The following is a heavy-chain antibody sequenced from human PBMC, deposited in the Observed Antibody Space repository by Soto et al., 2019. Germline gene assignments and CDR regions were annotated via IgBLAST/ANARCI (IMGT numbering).Heavy chain of an antibody. D-gene: IGHD4-17*01. CDR3: ARDLYYGDYSNNSPENLYYYYYGMDV. CDR2: ISYDGSNK. CDR1: GFTFSSYA. J-gene: IGHJ6*02. V-gene: IGHV3-30-3*01. Sequence: PGGSLRLSCAASGFTFSSYAMHWVRQAPGKGLEWVAVISYDGSNKYYADSVKGRFTISRDNSKNTLYLQMNSLRAEDTAVYYCARDLYYGDYSNNSPENLYYYYYGMDVWGQGTTVTVSS.